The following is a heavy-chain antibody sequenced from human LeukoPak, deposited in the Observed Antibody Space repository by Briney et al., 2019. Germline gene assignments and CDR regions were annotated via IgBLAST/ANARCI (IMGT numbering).Heavy chain of an antibody. CDR2: IYYTGNT. Sequence: SETLSHTRTVSGVSLSSTTYFWGWIRQPPGNGLGWNGCIYYTGNTSYNPSLKTRVTISEDTPKNHFSLKLRTVTAADTAVYYCARHGISGSYYAAFDYWGQGILVTVSS. CDR3: ARHGISGSYYAAFDY. V-gene: IGHV4-39*02. CDR1: GVSLSSTTYF. J-gene: IGHJ4*02. D-gene: IGHD1-26*01.